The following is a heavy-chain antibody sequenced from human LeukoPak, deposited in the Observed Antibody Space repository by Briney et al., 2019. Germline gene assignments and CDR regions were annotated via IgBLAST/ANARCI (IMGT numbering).Heavy chain of an antibody. CDR1: GGTFSSYA. J-gene: IGHJ6*03. Sequence: GASVKVSCKASGGTFSSYAISWVRQAPGQGLEWMGGIIPIFGTANYAQKFQGRVTITTDESTSTAYMELSSLRSEDTAVYYCARSRYQLPSGYYYYMDVWGKGTTVTVSS. CDR2: IIPIFGTA. CDR3: ARSRYQLPSGYYYYMDV. V-gene: IGHV1-69*05. D-gene: IGHD2-2*01.